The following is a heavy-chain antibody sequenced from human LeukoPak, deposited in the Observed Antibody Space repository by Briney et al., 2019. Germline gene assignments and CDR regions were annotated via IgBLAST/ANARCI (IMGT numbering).Heavy chain of an antibody. J-gene: IGHJ4*02. D-gene: IGHD2-2*01. CDR1: GGSIGSSSYY. CDR3: ARGQEPEVPAALNY. CDR2: IYYSGST. Sequence: PSETLSLTCTVSGGSIGSSSYYWGWIRQPPGKGLEWIGSIYYSGSTYYNPSLNSRVTISVDTSKNQFSLKLSSVTAADTAVYYCARGQEPEVPAALNYWGQGTLVTVSS. V-gene: IGHV4-39*07.